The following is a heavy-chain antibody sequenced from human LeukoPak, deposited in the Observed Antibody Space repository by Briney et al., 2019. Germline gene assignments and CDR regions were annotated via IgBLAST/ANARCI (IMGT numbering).Heavy chain of an antibody. Sequence: GASVKVSCKASGYTFTSYYMHWVRQAPGQGLEWMGWINPNSGGTNYAQKFQGRVTMTRDTSISTAYMELSRLRSDDTAVYYCARLDYVWGSYRQSGYYYYMDVWGKGTTVTVSS. D-gene: IGHD3-16*02. CDR3: ARLDYVWGSYRQSGYYYYMDV. CDR2: INPNSGGT. V-gene: IGHV1-2*02. J-gene: IGHJ6*03. CDR1: GYTFTSYY.